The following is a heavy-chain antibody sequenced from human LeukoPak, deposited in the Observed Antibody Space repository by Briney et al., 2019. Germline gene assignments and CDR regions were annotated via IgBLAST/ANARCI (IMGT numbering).Heavy chain of an antibody. J-gene: IGHJ5*02. CDR1: GFTFSSYA. Sequence: QPGGSLRLSCAASGFTFSSYAMSWVRQAPGKGLEWVSAISGSGGSTYYADSVKGRFTISRDNSKNTLYLQMNSLRAEDTAVYYCTTGRYGSGSYYNYNWFDPWGQGTLVTVSS. CDR3: TTGRYGSGSYYNYNWFDP. CDR2: ISGSGGST. V-gene: IGHV3-23*01. D-gene: IGHD3-10*01.